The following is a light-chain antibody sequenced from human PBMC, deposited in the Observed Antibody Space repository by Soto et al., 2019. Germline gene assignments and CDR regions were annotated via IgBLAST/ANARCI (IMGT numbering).Light chain of an antibody. Sequence: EVMLTQFPGTLSLSPGERATLSCRASQSVSSNYLAWDQQKSGQAPRLLIYGASNRATGIPDRFSGSGSGTDFTLTIRRLEPEDFAVYYCQQYDTSPRTFGQGTKVEFK. J-gene: IGKJ1*01. V-gene: IGKV3-20*01. CDR3: QQYDTSPRT. CDR2: GAS. CDR1: QSVSSNY.